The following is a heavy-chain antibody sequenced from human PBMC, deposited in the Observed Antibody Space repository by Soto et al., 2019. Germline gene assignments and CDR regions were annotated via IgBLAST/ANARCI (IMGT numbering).Heavy chain of an antibody. D-gene: IGHD3-10*01. CDR2: ISSGGGST. CDR3: AKLGGSQTYFYYYYYMDV. J-gene: IGHJ6*03. CDR1: GFTFSRYA. Sequence: EVQLLESGGGLVQPGGSLRLSCAASGFTFSRYAMSWVRQAPGKGLEWVSAISSGGGSTYYGDSMKGRFTISRDSSNNTLYLQMIGLRAEDTAVYYCAKLGGSQTYFYYYYYMDVWGKGTTVTVSS. V-gene: IGHV3-23*01.